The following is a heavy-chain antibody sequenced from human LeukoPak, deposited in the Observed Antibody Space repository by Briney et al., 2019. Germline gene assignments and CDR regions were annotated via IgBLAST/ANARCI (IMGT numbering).Heavy chain of an antibody. CDR1: GDYISRNSHY. V-gene: IGHV4-61*02. CDR3: ARGRPSGDFFDY. D-gene: IGHD4-17*01. Sequence: PSETLSLTCSVSGDYISRNSHYWCWIRQSAGKGLEWIGCLNPSGKIDYNPSLKSRLTMSLDPSENKLSLKLTSVTAADTARYYCARGRPSGDFFDYWGQGALVTVSS. CDR2: LNPSGKI. J-gene: IGHJ4*02.